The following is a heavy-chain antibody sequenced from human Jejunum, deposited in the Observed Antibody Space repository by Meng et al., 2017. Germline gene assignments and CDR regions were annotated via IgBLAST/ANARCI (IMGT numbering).Heavy chain of an antibody. CDR2: INHSGST. V-gene: IGHV4-34*01. CDR1: GSPISGYK. CDR3: ARRLPYFDTGFYDF. D-gene: IGHD3-9*01. J-gene: IGHJ4*02. Sequence: QVQIQQWGAGLFGPSEALSLTFSVYGSPISGYKWNWIRQPPGKGLGCIGEINHSGSTTYNPSLKSRVTMSVDTSKNQFSLKVDSVSAADTAVYYCARRLPYFDTGFYDFWGQGTLVTVSS.